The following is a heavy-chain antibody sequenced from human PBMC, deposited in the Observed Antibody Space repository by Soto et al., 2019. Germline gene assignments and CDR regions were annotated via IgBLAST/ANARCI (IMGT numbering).Heavy chain of an antibody. D-gene: IGHD2-15*01. CDR3: SDWRAGGPVNLDH. CDR2: IDVLDGA. Sequence: PGGSLRLSCVVSGLSLNNYAIAWVRHAPGKGLEFVSTIDVLDGAWYSDSVRGRLGISRDVSRNTVYLQMSSLRVEDTAIYFCSDWRAGGPVNLDHWGPGTRVTVSS. CDR1: GLSLNNYA. J-gene: IGHJ4*02. V-gene: IGHV3-23*01.